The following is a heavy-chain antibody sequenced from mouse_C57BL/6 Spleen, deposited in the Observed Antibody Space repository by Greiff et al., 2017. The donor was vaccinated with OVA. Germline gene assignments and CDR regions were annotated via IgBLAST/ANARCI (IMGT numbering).Heavy chain of an antibody. CDR1: YTFTDYYM. Sequence: VQLKESGPELVKPGASVKMSCKASGYTFTDYYMHWVKQKPGKGLEWIGEIYPGSGNTYYNEKFKGKATLTADTSSSTAYMQLSSLTSEDSAVYFCAREDGYFPYAMDYWGQGTSVTVSS. J-gene: IGHJ4*01. V-gene: IGHV1-83*01. D-gene: IGHD2-3*01. CDR2: YPGSGNTY. CDR3: REDGYFPYAMDY.